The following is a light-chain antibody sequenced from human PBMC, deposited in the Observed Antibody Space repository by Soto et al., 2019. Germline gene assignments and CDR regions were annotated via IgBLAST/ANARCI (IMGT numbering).Light chain of an antibody. J-gene: IGKJ4*01. V-gene: IGKV3D-15*01. CDR3: QQHNNSPLT. Sequence: VLTQSPATLSVSPGERATLSCRASQSLSSNLVWYQQKPGQPPRLLIYDASTRDTGIPARFSGSGSGTQCTLTISSLQSEDFAVDYCQQHNNSPLTFGGGTKVDIK. CDR1: QSLSSN. CDR2: DAS.